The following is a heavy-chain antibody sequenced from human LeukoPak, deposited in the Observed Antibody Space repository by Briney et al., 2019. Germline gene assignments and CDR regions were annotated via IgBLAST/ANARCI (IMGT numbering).Heavy chain of an antibody. CDR1: GFTFSYYA. CDR2: ISYDGNLK. D-gene: IGHD3-9*01. Sequence: GGSLRLSCAASGFTFSYYAMHWVRQAPGQGLEWVTVISYDGNLKYYADSVKGRFPISRDNSKNTLSVQMNSLRPEDTAVYYCAREVGLAGSYARGRDYFYYGMDVWGQGTTVTVS. J-gene: IGHJ6*02. V-gene: IGHV3-30*04. CDR3: AREVGLAGSYARGRDYFYYGMDV.